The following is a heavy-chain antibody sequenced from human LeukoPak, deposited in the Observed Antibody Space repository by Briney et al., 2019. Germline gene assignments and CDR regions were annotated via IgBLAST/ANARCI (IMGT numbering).Heavy chain of an antibody. CDR3: ARRLIIRGRFND. Sequence: KPSETLSLTCGVYGGSFTDCFWSWVRQPPGKRLKWIGEISHVGSTNYNPSLKSRVTLSVDKSTNQVSLNLTSVTVADTAVYYCARRLIIRGRFNDWGQGTLVTVSS. CDR2: ISHVGST. V-gene: IGHV4-34*01. J-gene: IGHJ4*02. CDR1: GGSFTDCF. D-gene: IGHD3-10*01.